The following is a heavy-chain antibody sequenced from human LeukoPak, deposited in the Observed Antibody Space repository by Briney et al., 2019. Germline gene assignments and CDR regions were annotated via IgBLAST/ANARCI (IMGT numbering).Heavy chain of an antibody. CDR3: AKPTYYETSTGSRGGFDH. V-gene: IGHV3-15*01. Sequence: PGGSLRLSCAVSGLKFSDAWVSWARQAPGKGLEWVGHIKSKGGGGTTDYAAPVKGRFTISRDDSEGMVYLQMNSLREEDTAVFHCAKPTYYETSTGSRGGFDHWGQGTLVTVSS. CDR2: IKSKGGGGTT. CDR1: GLKFSDAW. D-gene: IGHD3-9*01. J-gene: IGHJ4*02.